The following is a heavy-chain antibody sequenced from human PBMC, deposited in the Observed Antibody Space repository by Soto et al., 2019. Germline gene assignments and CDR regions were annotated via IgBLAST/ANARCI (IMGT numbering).Heavy chain of an antibody. CDR2: IKSKTDGGTT. V-gene: IGHV3-15*01. CDR3: TTDDISTGTTVTQGHAFDI. J-gene: IGHJ3*02. Sequence: GGSLRLSCAASGFTFSNAWMSWVRQAPGKGLEWVGRIKSKTDGGTTDYAAPVKGRFTISRDDSKNTLYLQMNSLKTEDTAVYYCTTDDISTGTTVTQGHAFDIWGQGTMVTVSS. D-gene: IGHD4-17*01. CDR1: GFTFSNAW.